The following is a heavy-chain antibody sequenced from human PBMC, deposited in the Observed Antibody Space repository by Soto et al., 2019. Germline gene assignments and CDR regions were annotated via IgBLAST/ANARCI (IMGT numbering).Heavy chain of an antibody. CDR2: IIDSGGST. CDR1: GFTFSSCA. Sequence: EVHLLESGGALVQPGGSLRLSCAASGFTFSSCAMGWVRQAPGKGLEWVSDIIDSGGSTYYADAVKGRFTISRDNSKSTLYLQMDSLRAEDTAVYYCGKGRSYYYYYGVDVWGQGTTVTVSS. V-gene: IGHV3-23*01. D-gene: IGHD1-26*01. J-gene: IGHJ6*02. CDR3: GKGRSYYYYYGVDV.